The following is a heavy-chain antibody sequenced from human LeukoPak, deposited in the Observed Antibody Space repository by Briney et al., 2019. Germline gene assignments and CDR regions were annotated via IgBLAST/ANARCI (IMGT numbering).Heavy chain of an antibody. V-gene: IGHV1-46*01. CDR1: GYTFTSYY. Sequence: ASVKVSCKASGYTFTSYYMHWVRQAPGQGLEWMGIINPSGGSTSYVQKFQGRVTMTRDTSTSTVYMELSSLRSEDTAVYYCARDADSGHDSPPFFDYWGQGTLVTVSS. CDR2: INPSGGST. CDR3: ARDADSGHDSPPFFDY. D-gene: IGHD5-12*01. J-gene: IGHJ4*02.